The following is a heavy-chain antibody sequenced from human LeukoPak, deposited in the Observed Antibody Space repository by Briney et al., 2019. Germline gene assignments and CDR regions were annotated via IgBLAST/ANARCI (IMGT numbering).Heavy chain of an antibody. Sequence: ASVKVSCKASGYTFTSYDINWVRQATGQGLEWMGWMNPNSGNTGYAQKFQGRVTMTRNTSISTAYMELSSLRSEDTAVYYCARDPTSSSPFDYWGQGTLVTVSS. CDR2: MNPNSGNT. J-gene: IGHJ4*02. D-gene: IGHD6-13*01. V-gene: IGHV1-8*01. CDR1: GYTFTSYD. CDR3: ARDPTSSSPFDY.